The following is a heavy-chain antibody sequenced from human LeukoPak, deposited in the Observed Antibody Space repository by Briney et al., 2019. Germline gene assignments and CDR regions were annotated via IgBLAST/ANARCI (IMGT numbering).Heavy chain of an antibody. V-gene: IGHV4-59*01. D-gene: IGHD1-26*01. CDR2: IYYSGST. J-gene: IGHJ2*01. Sequence: PSETLSLTCTVSSGSISSYYWSWIRQPPGKGLEWIGYIYYSGSTNYNPSLKSRVTISVDTSKNQFSLKLSSVTAADTAVYYCAREDSLYSGSYYHWYFDLWGRGTLITVSS. CDR3: AREDSLYSGSYYHWYFDL. CDR1: SGSISSYY.